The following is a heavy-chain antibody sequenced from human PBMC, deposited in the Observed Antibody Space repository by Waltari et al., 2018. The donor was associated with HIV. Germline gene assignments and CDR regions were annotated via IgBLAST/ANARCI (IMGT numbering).Heavy chain of an antibody. CDR3: ARDPTVTTLYYYYGMDV. D-gene: IGHD4-4*01. CDR1: GGSISSSSYY. J-gene: IGHJ6*02. V-gene: IGHV4-39*07. CDR2: IYYSGST. Sequence: QLQLQESGPGLVKPSETLSLTCTVSGGSISSSSYYWGWIRQPPGKGLEWIGSIYYSGSTYYNPSLKSRVTISVDTSKNQFSLKLSSVTAADTAVYYCARDPTVTTLYYYYGMDVWGQGTTVTVSS.